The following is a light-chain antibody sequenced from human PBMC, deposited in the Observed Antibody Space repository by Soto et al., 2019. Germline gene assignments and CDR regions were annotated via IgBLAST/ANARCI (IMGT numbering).Light chain of an antibody. CDR1: KLGDKY. CDR2: QDS. CDR3: QAWDSSTFYV. V-gene: IGLV3-1*01. J-gene: IGLJ1*01. Sequence: SYELTQPPSVSVSPGQTASITCSGDKLGDKYACWYQQKPGQSPVLVIYQDSKRPSGIPERFSGSNSGNTATLTIRGTQAMDEADYYCQAWDSSTFYVFGTRTKVT.